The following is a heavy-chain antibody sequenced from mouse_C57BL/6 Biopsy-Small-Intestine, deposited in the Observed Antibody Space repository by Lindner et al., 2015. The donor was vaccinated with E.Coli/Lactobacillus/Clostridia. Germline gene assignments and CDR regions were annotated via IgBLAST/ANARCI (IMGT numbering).Heavy chain of an antibody. V-gene: IGHV1-80*01. J-gene: IGHJ2*01. CDR3: ARRFYYGSFDY. CDR1: GYAFNTYW. Sequence: VQLQESGAELVKPGASVKISCKASGYAFNTYWMNWVKQRPGKGLEWIGLIHPGDGETSYNGKFKGKATLTADRSSNTAYMQLSSLTPEDSAIYYCARRFYYGSFDYWGQGTTLTVSS. D-gene: IGHD1-1*01. CDR2: IHPGDGET.